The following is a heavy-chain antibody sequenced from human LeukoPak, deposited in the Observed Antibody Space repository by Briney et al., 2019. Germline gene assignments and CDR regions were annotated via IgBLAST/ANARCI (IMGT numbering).Heavy chain of an antibody. V-gene: IGHV3-20*04. CDR2: INWNGGST. Sequence: GSLRLSCAASGFTFDDYAMSWVRQVPGKGLEWVSGINWNGGSTGYADSVKGRFTIPRDNAKNSLYLQMNSLRAEDTALYYCARDAPYSSGWYGDGFDYWGQGTLVTVSS. CDR3: ARDAPYSSGWYGDGFDY. CDR1: GFTFDDYA. D-gene: IGHD6-19*01. J-gene: IGHJ4*02.